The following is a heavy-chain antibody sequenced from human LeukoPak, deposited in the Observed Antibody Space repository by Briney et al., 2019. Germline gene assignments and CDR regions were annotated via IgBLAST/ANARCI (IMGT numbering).Heavy chain of an antibody. CDR2: ISGSGGGT. CDR3: AISDGPTTVVKG. Sequence: HSGGSLRLSCAASGFTFSSYVMSWVRQAPGKGLEWVSAISGSGGGTYYADSVAGRFTISRDNSKNTLYLQMNSLRAEDTAVYYCAISDGPTTVVKGWGQGTLVTVSS. J-gene: IGHJ4*02. CDR1: GFTFSSYV. V-gene: IGHV3-23*01. D-gene: IGHD4-23*01.